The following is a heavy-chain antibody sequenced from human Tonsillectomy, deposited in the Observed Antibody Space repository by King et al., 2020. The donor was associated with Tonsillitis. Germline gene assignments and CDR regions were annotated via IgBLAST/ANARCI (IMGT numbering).Heavy chain of an antibody. V-gene: IGHV5-10-1*03. J-gene: IGHJ4*02. CDR1: GYSFTSYW. D-gene: IGHD2-15*01. CDR3: ARLGGDCSGGSCSGNDY. CDR2: IDSSDSYT. Sequence: QLVQSGAEVKKPGESLRISCKGTGYSFTSYWISWVRQMPGKGLEWMGRIDSSDSYTNYSPSFQGNATISADKSISTAYLQWSSLKASDTAMYYCARLGGDCSGGSCSGNDYWGQGTLVTVSS.